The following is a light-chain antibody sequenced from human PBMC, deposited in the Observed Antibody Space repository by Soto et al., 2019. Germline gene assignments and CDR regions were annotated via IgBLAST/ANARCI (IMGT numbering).Light chain of an antibody. CDR3: QQYGSSP. Sequence: EIVLTQSPGTLSLSPGERATLSWMASQSVSSSYLAWYQQQPGQAPRLLIYGASSRATGIPDRFSGSGSGTDFTLTISRLEPEDFAVYYCQQYGSSPFGQGTRLEIK. CDR1: QSVSSSY. J-gene: IGKJ5*01. V-gene: IGKV3-20*01. CDR2: GAS.